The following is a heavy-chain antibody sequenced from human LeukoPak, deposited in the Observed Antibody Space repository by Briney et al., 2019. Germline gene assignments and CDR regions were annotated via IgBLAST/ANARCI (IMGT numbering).Heavy chain of an antibody. CDR3: AKDSGSGSYFDSHSDY. J-gene: IGHJ4*02. CDR1: GFTFSSYS. D-gene: IGHD3-10*01. V-gene: IGHV3-21*01. CDR2: ITSGSNYI. Sequence: GGSLRLSCAASGFTFSSYSMNWVRQAPGKGLEWVSSITSGSNYIYYADSVKGRFSISRDNAKNSLYLQMNSLRAEDTAVYYCAKDSGSGSYFDSHSDYWGQGTLVTVSS.